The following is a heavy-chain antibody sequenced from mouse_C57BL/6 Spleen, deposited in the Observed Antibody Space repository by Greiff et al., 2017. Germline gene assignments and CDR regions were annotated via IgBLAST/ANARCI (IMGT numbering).Heavy chain of an antibody. CDR3: ARPPTAQATLYAMDY. D-gene: IGHD3-2*02. CDR2: IHPNSGST. CDR1: GYTFTSYW. J-gene: IGHJ4*01. V-gene: IGHV1-64*01. Sequence: VQLQQPGAELVKPGASVKLSCKASGYTFTSYWMHWVKQRPGQGLEWIGMIHPNSGSTNYNEKFKSKATLTVDKSSSTAYMQLSSLTSEDSAVYYCARPPTAQATLYAMDYWGQGTSVTVSS.